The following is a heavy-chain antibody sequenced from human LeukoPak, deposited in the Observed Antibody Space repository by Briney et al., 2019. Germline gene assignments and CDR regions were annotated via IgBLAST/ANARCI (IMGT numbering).Heavy chain of an antibody. J-gene: IGHJ6*03. D-gene: IGHD3-9*01. Sequence: PSETLSLTCNVSGGSISSSSYSWGWIRQPPGKGLEWIGSIYYSGSTYYNPSLKSRVTISVDTSKNQFSLRLTSVTAADTAVYYCARPYYDILTAGYYYYYMDVWGKGTTVTVSS. CDR2: IYYSGST. CDR1: GGSISSSSYS. V-gene: IGHV4-39*01. CDR3: ARPYYDILTAGYYYYYMDV.